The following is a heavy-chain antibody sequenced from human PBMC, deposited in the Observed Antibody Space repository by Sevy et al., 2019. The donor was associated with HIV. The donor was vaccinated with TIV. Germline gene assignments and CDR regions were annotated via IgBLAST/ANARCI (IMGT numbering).Heavy chain of an antibody. J-gene: IGHJ3*02. CDR3: AGGSGRYNDAFDI. Sequence: GGSLRLSCAASGFTFSNYYMSWIRQAPGKGLGWVSYISSLSSYTNFADSVKGRFTISRDNAKNSLYLQMKSLRAEDTAVYYCAGGSGRYNDAFDIWGQGTMVTVSS. D-gene: IGHD1-26*01. CDR1: GFTFSNYY. CDR2: ISSLSSYT. V-gene: IGHV3-11*06.